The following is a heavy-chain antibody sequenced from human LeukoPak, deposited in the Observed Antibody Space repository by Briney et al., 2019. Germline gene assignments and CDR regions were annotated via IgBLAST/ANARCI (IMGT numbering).Heavy chain of an antibody. D-gene: IGHD6-19*01. CDR2: ISYDGSNK. CDR3: AKDRSYTAGTRPYHFDS. J-gene: IGHJ4*02. Sequence: GRSLRLSCAASGFTFSSYAMHWVRQAPGKGLEWVAVISYDGSNKYYADSVKGRFTISRDNSKNTLYLQMNSLRAEDTALYYCAKDRSYTAGTRPYHFDSWGQGTLVTVSS. V-gene: IGHV3-30-3*01. CDR1: GFTFSSYA.